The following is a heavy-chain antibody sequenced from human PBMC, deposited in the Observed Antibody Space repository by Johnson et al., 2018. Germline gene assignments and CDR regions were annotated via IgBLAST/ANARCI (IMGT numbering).Heavy chain of an antibody. CDR1: GFIFSSYW. J-gene: IGHJ4*02. CDR3: AREGQSGDWYRSLDY. Sequence: VQLQESGGGLVQPGGSLRLSCAGSGFIFSSYWMHWVRRAPGKGLVWVSRINSDESSTTYADSVKGRFTISRDNGKNTLYLQLSSLRVEDTAVYYCAREGQSGDWYRSLDYWGQGTLVTVAS. V-gene: IGHV3-74*03. CDR2: INSDESST. D-gene: IGHD3/OR15-3a*01.